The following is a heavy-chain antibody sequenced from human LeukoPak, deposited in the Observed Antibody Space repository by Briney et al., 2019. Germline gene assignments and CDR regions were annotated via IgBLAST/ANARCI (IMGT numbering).Heavy chain of an antibody. J-gene: IGHJ6*02. CDR2: ISYDGSNK. CDR3: ARDDRMDV. Sequence: GRSLGLSCAASGFTFSSYAMHWVRQAPGKGLEWVAVISYDGSNKYYADSVKGRFTISRDNSKNTLYLQMNSLRAEDTAVYYCARDDRMDVWGQGTTVTVSS. CDR1: GFTFSSYA. V-gene: IGHV3-30-3*01.